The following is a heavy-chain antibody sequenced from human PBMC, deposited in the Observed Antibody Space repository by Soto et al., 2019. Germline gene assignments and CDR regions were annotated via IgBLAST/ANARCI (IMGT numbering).Heavy chain of an antibody. D-gene: IGHD2-2*01. J-gene: IGHJ5*02. Sequence: QVQLVQSGAEVKKPGASVKVSCKASGYTFTSYGISWVRQAPGQGLEWMGWISAYNGNTNYAQKLQGRVTMTTDTSTSTAYMDQRSLRSDDTAGYYCARDRIVVVPAARGGRFDPWGQGTLVTVSS. CDR2: ISAYNGNT. CDR1: GYTFTSYG. CDR3: ARDRIVVVPAARGGRFDP. V-gene: IGHV1-18*01.